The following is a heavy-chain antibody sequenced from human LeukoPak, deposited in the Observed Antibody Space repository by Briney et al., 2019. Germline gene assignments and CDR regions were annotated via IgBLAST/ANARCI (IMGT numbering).Heavy chain of an antibody. CDR1: GFTFSSYG. CDR2: ISYDGSNK. J-gene: IGHJ4*02. CDR3: ARLTSIAARPDDY. D-gene: IGHD6-6*01. Sequence: GGSLRLSCAASGFTFSSYGMHWVRQAPGKGLEWVAVISYDGSNKYYADSVKGRFTISRDNSKNTLYLQMNSLRAEDTAVYYCARLTSIAARPDDYWGQGTLVTVSS. V-gene: IGHV3-30*06.